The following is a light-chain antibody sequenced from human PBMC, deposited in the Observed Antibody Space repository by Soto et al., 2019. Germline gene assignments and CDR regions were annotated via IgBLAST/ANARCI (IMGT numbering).Light chain of an antibody. J-gene: IGKJ4*01. CDR2: SAS. V-gene: IGKV1-9*01. CDR1: QGITSY. Sequence: IQLTQSPSSLSASVGDRVTITCRASQGITSYLAWYQQRPGKAPGLRIYSASTLQSGVPSRFSGSGYGTDFSLTISNLQPEDFATYYCQQLYSHPLTFGGGTKVDIK. CDR3: QQLYSHPLT.